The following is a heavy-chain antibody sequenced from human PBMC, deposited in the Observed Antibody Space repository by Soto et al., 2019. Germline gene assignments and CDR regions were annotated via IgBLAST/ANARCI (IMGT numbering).Heavy chain of an antibody. CDR2: IYYSGSS. CDR3: ARHDGYSSTWTLDF. J-gene: IGHJ4*02. D-gene: IGHD6-13*01. V-gene: IGHV4-39*01. Sequence: PSETLSLTCTVSGGSISSSSHYWGWIRQPPGKGLEWIGSIYYSGSSYYNPSLKSRFTISVDTSKNHFSLKLSSVTAADTAVYFCARHDGYSSTWTLDFWGQGTLVTVSS. CDR1: GGSISSSSHY.